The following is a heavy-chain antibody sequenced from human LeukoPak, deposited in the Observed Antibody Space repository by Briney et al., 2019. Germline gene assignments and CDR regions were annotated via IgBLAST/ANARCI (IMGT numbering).Heavy chain of an antibody. CDR3: ARDSGSYGYWYFDL. Sequence: PSETLSLTCAVSGGSISSGGYSWSWIRQPPGKGLEWIGYIYHSGSTYYNPSLKSRVTISVDRSKNQFSLKLSSVTAADTAVYYCARDSGSYGYWYFDLWGRGTLVTDSS. D-gene: IGHD1-26*01. CDR2: IYHSGST. CDR1: GGSISSGGYS. V-gene: IGHV4-30-2*01. J-gene: IGHJ2*01.